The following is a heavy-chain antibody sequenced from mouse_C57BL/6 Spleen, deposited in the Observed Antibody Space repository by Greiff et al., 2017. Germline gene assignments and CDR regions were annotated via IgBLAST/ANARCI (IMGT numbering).Heavy chain of an antibody. Sequence: EVKLMESGGGLVKPGGSLKLSCAASGFTFSDYGMHWVRQAPDQGLEWVAYISRSSSTIYYADTVKGRFTISRDNAKNTLFLQMTSLRSEDTAMYYCARDYYSNLAWFAYWGQGTLVTVSA. D-gene: IGHD2-5*01. CDR1: GFTFSDYG. J-gene: IGHJ3*01. V-gene: IGHV5-17*01. CDR2: ISRSSSTI. CDR3: ARDYYSNLAWFAY.